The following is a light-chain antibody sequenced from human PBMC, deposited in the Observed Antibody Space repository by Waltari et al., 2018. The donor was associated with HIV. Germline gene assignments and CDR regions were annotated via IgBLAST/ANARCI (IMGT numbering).Light chain of an antibody. J-gene: IGKJ4*01. CDR1: QTISAH. CDR2: GAS. CDR3: QQYNNWPLA. V-gene: IGKV3-15*01. Sequence: EIVLTQSPATLSVSPGARATLSCRASQTISAHLAWYQQKPGQSPRLLIYGASTRAAGIPARFSGSGSGTDFTLTISSLQSEDSAAYYCQQYNNWPLAFGGGTRVEIK.